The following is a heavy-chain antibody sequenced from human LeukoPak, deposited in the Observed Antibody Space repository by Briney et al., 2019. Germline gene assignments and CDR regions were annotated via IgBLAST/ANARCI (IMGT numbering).Heavy chain of an antibody. CDR1: GLTFSNYG. CDR3: VKERQTGDYFTSDY. V-gene: IGHV3-23*01. CDR2: ISGRGEST. Sequence: GGSLRLSCAASGLTFSNYGMSWVRQAPGEGLEWLSAISGRGESTFYAPSVKGRFAISRDNSDNTLYLQMSSLRVDDTAVYFCVKERQTGDYFTSDYWGQGTLVTVSS. D-gene: IGHD4-17*01. J-gene: IGHJ4*02.